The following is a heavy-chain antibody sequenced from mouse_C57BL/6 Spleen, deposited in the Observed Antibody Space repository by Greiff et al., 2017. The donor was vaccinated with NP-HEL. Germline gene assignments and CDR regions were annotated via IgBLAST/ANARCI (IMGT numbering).Heavy chain of an antibody. CDR2: ISSGGSYT. Sequence: EVKLVESGGGLVKPGGSLKLSCAASGFTFSSYGMSWVRQTPDKRLEWVATISSGGSYTYYPDSVKGRFTISRDNAKNTLYLQMSSLKSEDTAMYYCAREAAQALDYWGQGTTLTVSS. V-gene: IGHV5-6*03. J-gene: IGHJ2*01. CDR1: GFTFSSYG. CDR3: AREAAQALDY. D-gene: IGHD3-2*02.